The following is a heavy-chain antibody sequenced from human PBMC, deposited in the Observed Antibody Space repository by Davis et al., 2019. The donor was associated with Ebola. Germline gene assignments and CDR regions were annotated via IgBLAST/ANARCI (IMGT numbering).Heavy chain of an antibody. Sequence: GESLKISCAASGFTFSSYWMSWVRQAPGKGLEWVVNIKLDGSEKSYVDSVRGRFTISRDNSKNSLYLQMDSLRAEDTAVYYCARETYDVLTGGHYWGQGTLVTVSS. CDR1: GFTFSSYW. J-gene: IGHJ4*02. V-gene: IGHV3-7*01. CDR2: IKLDGSEK. CDR3: ARETYDVLTGGHY. D-gene: IGHD3-9*01.